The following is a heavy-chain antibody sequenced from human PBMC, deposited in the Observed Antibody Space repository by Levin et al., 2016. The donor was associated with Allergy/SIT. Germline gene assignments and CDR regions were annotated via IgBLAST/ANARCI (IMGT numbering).Heavy chain of an antibody. CDR1: GGSISSSSYY. J-gene: IGHJ5*02. V-gene: IGHV4-39*01. CDR3: ARQQDLAAPQPNWFDP. D-gene: IGHD6-13*01. CDR2: IYYSGST. Sequence: SETLSLTCTVSGGSISSSSYYWGWIRQPPGKGLEWIGSIYYSGSTYYNPSLKSRVTISVDTSKNQFSLKLSSVTAADTAVYYCARQQDLAAPQPNWFDPWGQGTLVTVSS.